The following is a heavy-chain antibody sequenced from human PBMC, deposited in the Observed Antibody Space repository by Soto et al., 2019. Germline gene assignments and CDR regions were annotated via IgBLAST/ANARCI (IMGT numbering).Heavy chain of an antibody. CDR2: TYYRSKWYN. D-gene: IGHD5-18*01. J-gene: IGHJ6*02. CDR3: ARDRLSVDTAMVYYYYYGMDV. V-gene: IGHV6-1*01. Sequence: SQTLSLTCAISGDSVFSNSAAWNWIRQSPSRGLEWLGRTYYRSKWYNDYAVSVKSRITINPDTSKNQFSLQLNSVTPEDTAVYYCARDRLSVDTAMVYYYYYGMDVWGQGTTVTVSS. CDR1: GDSVFSNSAA.